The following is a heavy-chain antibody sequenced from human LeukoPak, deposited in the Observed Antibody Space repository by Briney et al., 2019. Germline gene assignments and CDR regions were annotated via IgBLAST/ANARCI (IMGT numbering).Heavy chain of an antibody. CDR3: ASWGDTTAEYFQR. V-gene: IGHV3-7*01. CDR1: GFTFNRCW. D-gene: IGHD2-21*02. J-gene: IGHJ1*01. CDR2: INPDGRDT. Sequence: GGSLRLSCVVSGFTFNRCWMNWVRQAPGKGLEWVAHINPDGRDTYYVDSVKGRFTISRDNAQNSMYLQMNSLRVEDMAVYYCASWGDTTAEYFQRWGQGTLVTVSS.